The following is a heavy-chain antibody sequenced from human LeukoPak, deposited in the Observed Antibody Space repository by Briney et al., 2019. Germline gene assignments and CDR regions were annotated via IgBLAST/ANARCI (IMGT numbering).Heavy chain of an antibody. J-gene: IGHJ4*02. Sequence: GGSLRLSFASSGFTFSNYGMHWVRQAPGKGLEWVAIISYDGSNKYYANSVKGRFTISRDNSKNTLYLQMNSLRTEDTALYYCAKDKYYDSSVYHSYFDFWGQGTLVTVSS. CDR2: ISYDGSNK. V-gene: IGHV3-30*18. CDR1: GFTFSNYG. D-gene: IGHD3-22*01. CDR3: AKDKYYDSSVYHSYFDF.